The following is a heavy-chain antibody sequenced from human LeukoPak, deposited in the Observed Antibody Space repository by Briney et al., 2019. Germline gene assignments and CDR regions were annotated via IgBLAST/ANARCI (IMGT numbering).Heavy chain of an antibody. J-gene: IGHJ6*03. V-gene: IGHV3-33*06. CDR2: IWYDGSNK. D-gene: IGHD6-13*01. CDR1: GFTFSSYG. CDR3: AKCGSRSSWYYPHYYYYYYMDA. Sequence: GRSLRLSCAASGFTFSSYGMHWVRQAPGKGLEWVAVIWYDGSNKYYADSVKGRFTISRDNSKNTLYLQMNSLRAEDTAVYYCAKCGSRSSWYYPHYYYYYYMDAWGKGATVTVSS.